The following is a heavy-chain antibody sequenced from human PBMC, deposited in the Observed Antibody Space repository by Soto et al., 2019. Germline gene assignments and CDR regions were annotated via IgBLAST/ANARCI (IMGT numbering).Heavy chain of an antibody. CDR3: ERGMTFYDILTGYPDHFDF. Sequence: QVQLVQSGAEVRRPGASVKVSCKASGYTFTGHYLQWLRQAPGQGLEWMGWLNPHIGSTNYSRKFQVWVTMTSDSYNRTSYMELSQLTSHDTAVYYCERGMTFYDILTGYPDHFDFWGQGTLVTVSS. V-gene: IGHV1-2*04. CDR1: GYTFTGHY. D-gene: IGHD3-9*01. J-gene: IGHJ4*02. CDR2: LNPHIGST.